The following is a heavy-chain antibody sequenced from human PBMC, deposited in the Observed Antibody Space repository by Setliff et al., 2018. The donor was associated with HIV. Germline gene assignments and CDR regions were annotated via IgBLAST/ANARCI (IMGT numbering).Heavy chain of an antibody. Sequence: GASVKFSCKASGYILTSHYMHWVRQAPGQGLEWMGIINPSVGSTSYAQKFQGRVTMTRDTSTSTVYMDLSSLRSEDTAVYYCARDPSVAVAHFDYWGQGSLVTVSS. D-gene: IGHD6-19*01. CDR3: ARDPSVAVAHFDY. CDR2: INPSVGST. V-gene: IGHV1-46*01. CDR1: GYILTSHY. J-gene: IGHJ4*02.